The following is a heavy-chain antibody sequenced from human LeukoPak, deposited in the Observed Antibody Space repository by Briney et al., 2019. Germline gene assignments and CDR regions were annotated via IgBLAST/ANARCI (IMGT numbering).Heavy chain of an antibody. V-gene: IGHV1-2*02. CDR2: INPNSGGT. J-gene: IGHJ4*02. CDR3: ARFVVVVAAPGGFDY. D-gene: IGHD2-15*01. Sequence: GASVKVSCKASGYTFTGYYMHWVRQAPGQGLEWMGWINPNSGGTNYAQKFQGRVTMTRDTSISTVYMELSRLRSDDTAVYYCARFVVVVAAPGGFDYWGQGTLVTVSS. CDR1: GYTFTGYY.